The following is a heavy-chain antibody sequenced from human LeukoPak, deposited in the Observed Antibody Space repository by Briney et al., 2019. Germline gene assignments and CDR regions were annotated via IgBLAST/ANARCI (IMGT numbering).Heavy chain of an antibody. CDR1: GGSISSYY. Sequence: KPSETLSLTCTVSGGSISSYYWSWIRQPPGKGLEWIGYIYYSGSTNYNPSLKSRVTISVDTSKNQFSLKLSSVTAADTAVYYCARGYDFWSGYYDYWGQGTLVTVSS. CDR3: ARGYDFWSGYYDY. CDR2: IYYSGST. J-gene: IGHJ4*02. V-gene: IGHV4-59*01. D-gene: IGHD3-3*01.